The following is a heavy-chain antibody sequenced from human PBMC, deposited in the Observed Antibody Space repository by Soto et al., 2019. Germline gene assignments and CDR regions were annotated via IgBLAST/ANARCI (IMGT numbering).Heavy chain of an antibody. V-gene: IGHV4-59*01. J-gene: IGHJ5*02. D-gene: IGHD4-17*01. Sequence: SETLSLTCTVSGGSISSYYWSWIRQPPGKGLEWIGYIYYSGSTNYNPSLKSRITISVDTSKNQFSLKLSSVTAADTAVYYCARARTVSWFDPWGQGTLVTVSS. CDR1: GGSISSYY. CDR3: ARARTVSWFDP. CDR2: IYYSGST.